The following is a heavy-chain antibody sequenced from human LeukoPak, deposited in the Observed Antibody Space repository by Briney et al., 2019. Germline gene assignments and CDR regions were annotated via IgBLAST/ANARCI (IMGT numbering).Heavy chain of an antibody. CDR1: GGSISSGDYY. CDR2: IYYSGST. D-gene: IGHD3-9*01. CDR3: ARALPDYDILTGDYIPSGRLDY. J-gene: IGHJ4*02. Sequence: PSETLSLTCTVSGGSISSGDYYWGWIRQPPGKGLEWIGNIYYSGSTYYNPSLKSRVTISLDTSKNQFSLQLGSVTAADTAVYYCARALPDYDILTGDYIPSGRLDYWGQGTLVTVSS. V-gene: IGHV4-30-4*01.